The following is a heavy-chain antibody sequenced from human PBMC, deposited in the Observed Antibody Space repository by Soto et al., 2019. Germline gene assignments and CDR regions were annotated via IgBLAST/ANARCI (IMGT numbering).Heavy chain of an antibody. V-gene: IGHV1-69*13. CDR3: AICASYIAASLLDF. J-gene: IGHJ4*02. Sequence: ASVKVSCKASGGTFSSYAISWVRQAPGQGLEWMGGIIPIFGTANYAQKFQGRVTITADESTSTAYVELSSLRSEDTAVYYCAICASYIAASLLDFWGQGILLTVFS. CDR1: GGTFSSYA. CDR2: IIPIFGTA. D-gene: IGHD6-6*01.